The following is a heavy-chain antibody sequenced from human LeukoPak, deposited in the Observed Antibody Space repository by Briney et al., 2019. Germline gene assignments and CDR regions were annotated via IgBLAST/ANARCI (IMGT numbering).Heavy chain of an antibody. CDR1: GGSIVSHY. Sequence: SEALSLTCTVSGGSIVSHYWNWIRQPAGRGLEWIGRFYASGTTNTSPSLKSRVTMSVDTSKNQFSLKLSSVTAADTAVYYCAKDSSTWGNLAGHFDSWGQGTLVTVSS. V-gene: IGHV4-4*07. D-gene: IGHD6-13*01. CDR3: AKDSSTWGNLAGHFDS. CDR2: FYASGTT. J-gene: IGHJ4*02.